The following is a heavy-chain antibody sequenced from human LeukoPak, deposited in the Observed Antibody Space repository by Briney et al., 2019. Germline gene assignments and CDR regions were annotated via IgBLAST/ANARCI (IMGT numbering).Heavy chain of an antibody. Sequence: PGGSLRLSCAASGFTFGNYGMHWVRQAPGKGLEWVAFIRYDGSNKYYADSVKGRFTISRDNSKNTLYLQMNSLRAEDTAVYYCARGGSPGDAFDIWGQGTMVTVSS. CDR3: ARGGSPGDAFDI. J-gene: IGHJ3*02. D-gene: IGHD6-13*01. CDR2: IRYDGSNK. V-gene: IGHV3-30*02. CDR1: GFTFGNYG.